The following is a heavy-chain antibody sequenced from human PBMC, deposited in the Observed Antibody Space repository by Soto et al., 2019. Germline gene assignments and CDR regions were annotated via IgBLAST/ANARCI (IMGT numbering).Heavy chain of an antibody. V-gene: IGHV3-33*01. CDR1: GFTFSSYG. D-gene: IGHD2-2*01. CDR2: IWYDGSNK. Sequence: QVQLVESGGGVVQPGRSLRLSCAASGFTFSSYGMHWVRQAPGKGLEWVAVIWYDGSNKYYADSVKGRFTISRDNSKNTLYLQMNSLSAEDTAVYYCAIDGSAMDRDVAYWGQGTLVTLSS. J-gene: IGHJ4*02. CDR3: AIDGSAMDRDVAY.